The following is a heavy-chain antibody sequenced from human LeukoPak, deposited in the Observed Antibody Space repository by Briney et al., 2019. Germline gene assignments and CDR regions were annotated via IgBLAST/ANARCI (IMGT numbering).Heavy chain of an antibody. CDR1: GYTFTIYY. Sequence: GASVKVSCKASGYTFTIYYMHWVRQAPGQGLEWMGWINPNSGATTYAQRFQGRVTMTRATSISTAYMELSGLTSDDTGVYYCARNPPYCTSTDCYNDYWGQGTLVTVSS. V-gene: IGHV1-2*02. CDR3: ARNPPYCTSTDCYNDY. J-gene: IGHJ4*02. CDR2: INPNSGAT. D-gene: IGHD2-2*02.